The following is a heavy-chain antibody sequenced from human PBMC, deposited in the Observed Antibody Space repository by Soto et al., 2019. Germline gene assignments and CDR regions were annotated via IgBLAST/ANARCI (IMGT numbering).Heavy chain of an antibody. V-gene: IGHV4-34*01. CDR1: GGSFSGYY. CDR3: ARARKKYYDFWSGYNWFDP. D-gene: IGHD3-3*01. J-gene: IGHJ5*02. CDR2: INHSGST. Sequence: LSLTCAVYGGSFSGYYWSWIRQPPGKGLEWIGEINHSGSTNYNPSLKSRVTISVDTSKNQFSLKLSSVTAADTAVYYCARARKKYYDFWSGYNWFDPWGQGTLVTVSS.